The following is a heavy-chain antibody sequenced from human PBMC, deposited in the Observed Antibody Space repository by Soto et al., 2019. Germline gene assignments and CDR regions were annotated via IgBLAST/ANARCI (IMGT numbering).Heavy chain of an antibody. CDR3: ARGTNVQLERPMNFDY. D-gene: IGHD1-1*01. V-gene: IGHV3-7*01. CDR2: IKQDGSEK. Sequence: PGGSLRLSCAASGFTFSSYWMSWVRQAPGKGLEWVANIKQDGSEKYYVDSVKGRFTISRDNAKNSLYLQMNSLRAEDTAVYYCARGTNVQLERPMNFDYWGQGTLVTVSS. J-gene: IGHJ4*02. CDR1: GFTFSSYW.